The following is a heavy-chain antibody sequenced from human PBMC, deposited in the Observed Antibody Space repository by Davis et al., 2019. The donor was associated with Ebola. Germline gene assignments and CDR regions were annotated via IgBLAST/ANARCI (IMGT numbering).Heavy chain of an antibody. CDR3: AKETTATTDFDY. V-gene: IGHV3-23*01. Sequence: GESLKISCAASGFTFSSFAMTWARQAPGKGLEWVSAITSSGGSTYYADSVKGRFTISRDNSKNPLYLQMNSLRREDSAMYYCAKETTATTDFDYWGQGTLVTVSS. CDR1: GFTFSSFA. CDR2: ITSSGGST. D-gene: IGHD4-17*01. J-gene: IGHJ4*02.